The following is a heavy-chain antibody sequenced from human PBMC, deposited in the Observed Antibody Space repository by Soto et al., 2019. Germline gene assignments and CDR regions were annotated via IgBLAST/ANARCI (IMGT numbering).Heavy chain of an antibody. CDR2: ISVSGGST. CDR1: GFTFSSYA. V-gene: IGHV3-23*01. CDR3: AKDPSKDCSGGSCYSTFDY. Sequence: GGSRRRSCAASGFTFSSYAMSWVREGPGKGLEWVSAISVSGGSTYYADSVNGRFTISRDNSKNTLYLQMNSLRAEDTAVYYCAKDPSKDCSGGSCYSTFDYWGQGTLVTVSS. D-gene: IGHD2-15*01. J-gene: IGHJ4*02.